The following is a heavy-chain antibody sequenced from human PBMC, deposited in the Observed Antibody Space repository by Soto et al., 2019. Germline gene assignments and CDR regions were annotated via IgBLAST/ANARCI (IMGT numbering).Heavy chain of an antibody. CDR2: IIPILGIA. J-gene: IGHJ3*01. CDR3: ASAVVPAAPDAFDV. Sequence: SVKVSCKASGGTFSIYTISWVRQAPGQGLEWMGRIIPILGIANYAQKFQGRVTITADKSTGTAYMELSSLRSEDTAVYYCASAVVPAAPDAFDVWGQGTMVTVSS. D-gene: IGHD2-2*01. CDR1: GGTFSIYT. V-gene: IGHV1-69*02.